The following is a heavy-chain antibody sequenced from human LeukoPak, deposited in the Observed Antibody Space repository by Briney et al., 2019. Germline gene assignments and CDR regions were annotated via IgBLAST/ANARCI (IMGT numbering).Heavy chain of an antibody. CDR1: GGTFSSYS. D-gene: IGHD3-9*01. CDR2: IIPIFGTA. J-gene: IGHJ5*02. V-gene: IGHV1-69*01. CDR3: AVQSGVINILTGYSPPFDP. Sequence: SVTVSCKASGGTFSSYSISWVRQAPGQGLEWMGGIIPIFGTAHYAQKFQGRVTITADESTSTAYMELSCLRSEDTGVYYCAVQSGVINILTGYSPPFDPWGQGTLVTVSS.